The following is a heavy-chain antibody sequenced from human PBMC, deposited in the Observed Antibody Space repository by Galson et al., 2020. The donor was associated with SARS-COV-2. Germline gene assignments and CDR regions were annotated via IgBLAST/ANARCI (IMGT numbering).Heavy chain of an antibody. CDR2: IHPTYNTK. CDR1: GYDFSSQY. CDR3: AKSSGSNSYLDP. D-gene: IGHD1-26*01. Sequence: GESLKISCKASGYDFSSQYMHWARQVPGQGLEWIGIIHPTYNTKNYAQKFQDRVILTSDTSTTTFYMEVTSLRPDDTAMYYCAKSSGSNSYLDPWGQGTLVTVSS. J-gene: IGHJ5*02. V-gene: IGHV1-46*01.